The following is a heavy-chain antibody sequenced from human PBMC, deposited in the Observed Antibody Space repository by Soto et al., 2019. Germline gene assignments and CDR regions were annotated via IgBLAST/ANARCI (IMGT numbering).Heavy chain of an antibody. CDR3: ARSGGDSGWF. D-gene: IGHD6-19*01. Sequence: QVQLEESGPGLVKPSETLSLTCSVSRGSISSDGYFWSWIRQPPGKGLEWIAYISYSGSTKYNPSLRSRVTISRDMSKNQFSLRLTSMTAADTAVYYCARSGGDSGWFGGQGALVAVSS. CDR1: RGSISSDGYF. V-gene: IGHV4-61*08. J-gene: IGHJ4*02. CDR2: ISYSGST.